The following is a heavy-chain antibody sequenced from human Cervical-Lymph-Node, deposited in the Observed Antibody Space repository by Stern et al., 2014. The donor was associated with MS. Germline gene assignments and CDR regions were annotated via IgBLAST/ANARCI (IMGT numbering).Heavy chain of an antibody. J-gene: IGHJ6*02. CDR2: ILPIFGIA. D-gene: IGHD4-17*01. V-gene: IGHV1-69*01. Sequence: VQLVESGAEVKKPGSSVKVSCKASGGTFSSSAISWVRQAPGQGLEWMGGILPIFGIANYAQNFQGRITITADESTSTAYMELSSLRSEDTAVYYCASSSGDYTLYGMDVWGQGTTVTVSS. CDR3: ASSSGDYTLYGMDV. CDR1: GGTFSSSA.